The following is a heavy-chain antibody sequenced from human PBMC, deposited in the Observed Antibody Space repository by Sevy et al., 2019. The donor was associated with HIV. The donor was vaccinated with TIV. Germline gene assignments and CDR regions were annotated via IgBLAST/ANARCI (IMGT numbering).Heavy chain of an antibody. CDR1: GFTFSSYS. CDR2: ISSSSSYI. CDR3: ARAQYSSGWYGRSAFDI. J-gene: IGHJ3*02. D-gene: IGHD6-19*01. Sequence: GGSVRLSCAASGFTFSSYSMNWVRQAPGKGLEWVSSISSSSSYIYYADSVKGRFTISRDNAKNSLYLQMNSLRAEDTAVYYCARAQYSSGWYGRSAFDIWGQGTMVTVSS. V-gene: IGHV3-21*01.